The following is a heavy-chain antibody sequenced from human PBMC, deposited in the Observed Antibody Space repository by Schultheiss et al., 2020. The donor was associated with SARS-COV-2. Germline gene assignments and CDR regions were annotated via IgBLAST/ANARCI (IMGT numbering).Heavy chain of an antibody. CDR3: ARHGGLGSGYYSRGYYYMDV. Sequence: SETLSLTCTVSGGSISSYYWSWIRQPPGKGLEWIGYIYYSGSTNYNPSLKSRVTISVDTSKNQFSLKLSSVTAADTAVYYCARHGGLGSGYYSRGYYYMDVWGKGTTVTVSS. D-gene: IGHD3-22*01. V-gene: IGHV4-59*08. CDR1: GGSISSYY. CDR2: IYYSGST. J-gene: IGHJ6*03.